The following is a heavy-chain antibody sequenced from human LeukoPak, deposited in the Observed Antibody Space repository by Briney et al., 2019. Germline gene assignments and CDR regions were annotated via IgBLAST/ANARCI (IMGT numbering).Heavy chain of an antibody. CDR3: ARGGDSSIAAPPDY. D-gene: IGHD6-6*01. Sequence: GGSLRLSCAASGGTFSSYAISWVRQAPGQGLEWMGGIIPIFGTANYAQKFQGRVTITADESTSTAYMELSSLRSEDTAVYYCARGGDSSIAAPPDYWGQGTLVTVSS. V-gene: IGHV1-69*01. CDR2: IIPIFGTA. CDR1: GGTFSSYA. J-gene: IGHJ4*02.